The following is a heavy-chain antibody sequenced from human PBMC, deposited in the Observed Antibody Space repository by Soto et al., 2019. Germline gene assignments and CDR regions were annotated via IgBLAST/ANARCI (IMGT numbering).Heavy chain of an antibody. CDR2: IYWSDSK. Sequence: QITLKESGPTLVTPTQTLTLTCSFSGFSLTTDGGGVGWVRQPPGKALEWLALIYWSDSKRYSPSLKNRLTVTKDASKNQVLLTMTNMDPVDTATYYCIHRRRDAGPNGDYWGQGTLVTVSS. D-gene: IGHD3-16*01. CDR1: GFSLTTDGGG. V-gene: IGHV2-5*01. J-gene: IGHJ4*02. CDR3: IHRRRDAGPNGDY.